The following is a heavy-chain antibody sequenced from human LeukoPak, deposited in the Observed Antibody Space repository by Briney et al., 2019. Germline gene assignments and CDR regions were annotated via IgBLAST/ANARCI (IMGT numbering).Heavy chain of an antibody. J-gene: IGHJ4*02. D-gene: IGHD5-18*01. V-gene: IGHV3-53*01. CDR3: ARSRGYSYEGPFDY. CDR2: IYSGGST. Sequence: PGGSLRLSCAASGFTVSSNYMSWVRQAPGKGLEWVSVIYSGGSTYYADSVKGRFTISRDNSKNTLYLQMNSLRAEDTAVYYCARSRGYSYEGPFDYWGQGTLVTVSS. CDR1: GFTVSSNY.